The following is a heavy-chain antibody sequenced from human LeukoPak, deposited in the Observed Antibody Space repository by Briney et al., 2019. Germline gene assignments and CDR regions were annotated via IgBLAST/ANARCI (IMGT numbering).Heavy chain of an antibody. D-gene: IGHD3-3*01. CDR2: IWYDGSNK. Sequence: GGSLRLSCAASGFTFSSYGMHWVRQAPGKGLEWVAVIWYDGSNKYYADSVKGRFTISRDNSKNTLYLQMNSLRAEDTAVYYCARDFGRFLEWLPASYYFDYWGQGTLVTVSS. CDR1: GFTFSSYG. V-gene: IGHV3-30*19. CDR3: ARDFGRFLEWLPASYYFDY. J-gene: IGHJ4*02.